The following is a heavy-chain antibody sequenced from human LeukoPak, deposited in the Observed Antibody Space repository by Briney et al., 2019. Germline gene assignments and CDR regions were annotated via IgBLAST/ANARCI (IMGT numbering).Heavy chain of an antibody. J-gene: IGHJ6*02. CDR2: ISGGSNTI. Sequence: PGGSLRLSCAASGFTFSTYSMNWVRQAPGKGREWISYISGGSNTIYYADSVKGRFTISRDNAKNSLYLQMNSLRAEDAAVYYCARTYDSSGYPTYHYGMDVWGQGTTVTVSS. V-gene: IGHV3-48*01. CDR3: ARTYDSSGYPTYHYGMDV. D-gene: IGHD3-22*01. CDR1: GFTFSTYS.